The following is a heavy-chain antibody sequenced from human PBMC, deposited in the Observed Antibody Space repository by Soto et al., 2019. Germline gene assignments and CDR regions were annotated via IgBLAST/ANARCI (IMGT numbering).Heavy chain of an antibody. V-gene: IGHV3-48*01. CDR2: ISSSSSTI. J-gene: IGHJ6*03. CDR1: GFTFSSYS. CDR3: ARDRMGYYYYYIDV. Sequence: GGSLRLSCAASGFTFSSYSMNWVRQAPGKGLEWVSYISSSSSTIYYADSVKGRFTISRDNAKNSLYLQMSSLRAEDTAVYYCARDRMGYYYYYIDVWGKGTTVTVS.